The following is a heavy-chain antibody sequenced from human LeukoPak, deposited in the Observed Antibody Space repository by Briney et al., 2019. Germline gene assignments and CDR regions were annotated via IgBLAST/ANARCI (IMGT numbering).Heavy chain of an antibody. CDR2: IKKDGSEK. CDR3: AKDDNYIRFLS. V-gene: IGHV3-7*03. CDR1: GFTFSSYW. D-gene: IGHD3-16*01. Sequence: GGSLRLSCTASGFTFSSYWMSWVRQAPGKGLEWVANIKKDGSEKKYVDSVKGRFTISRDNSKNTLYLQMNSLRAEDTAVYYCAKDDNYIRFLSWGQGTLVTVSS. J-gene: IGHJ5*02.